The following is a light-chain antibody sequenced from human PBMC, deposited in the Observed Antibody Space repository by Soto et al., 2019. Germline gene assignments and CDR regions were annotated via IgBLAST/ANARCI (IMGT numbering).Light chain of an antibody. J-gene: IGKJ1*01. Sequence: EIVLTQSPGTLSLSPGERATLSCRASQSVSSTNLAWYQQKPGQAPRLLIYDASSMATGIPDRFSGSGSGTDFTLTISRLEPEDFAVYYCQHYDSSLWTFGQGTQVEIK. CDR1: QSVSSTN. V-gene: IGKV3-20*01. CDR3: QHYDSSLWT. CDR2: DAS.